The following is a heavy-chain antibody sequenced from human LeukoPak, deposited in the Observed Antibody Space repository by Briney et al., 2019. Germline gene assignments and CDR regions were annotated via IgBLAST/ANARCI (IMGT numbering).Heavy chain of an antibody. CDR3: ARDSWNGVD. V-gene: IGHV3-64*01. CDR1: GFTFSSYA. J-gene: IGHJ4*02. D-gene: IGHD1-1*01. CDR2: ISSNGGST. Sequence: PGGSLRLSCAASGFTFSSYAMHWVRQAPGKGLEYVSAISSNGGSTYYANSVKGRFTISRDNSKNTLYLQMGSPRAEDMAVYYCARDSWNGVDWGQGTLVTVSS.